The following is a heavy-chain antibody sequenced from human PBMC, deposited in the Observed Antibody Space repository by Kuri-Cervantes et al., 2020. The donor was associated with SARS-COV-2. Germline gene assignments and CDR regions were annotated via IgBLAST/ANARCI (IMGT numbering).Heavy chain of an antibody. Sequence: SLKISCAASGFTFDDYAMHWVRQAPGKGLEWVSGISWNSGSIGYADSVKGRFTNSRDNAKNSLYLQMNSLRAEDTALYYCAKDFGTMVQGVIDYWGQGTLVTVSS. CDR1: GFTFDDYA. J-gene: IGHJ4*02. CDR2: ISWNSGSI. D-gene: IGHD3-10*01. V-gene: IGHV3-9*01. CDR3: AKDFGTMVQGVIDY.